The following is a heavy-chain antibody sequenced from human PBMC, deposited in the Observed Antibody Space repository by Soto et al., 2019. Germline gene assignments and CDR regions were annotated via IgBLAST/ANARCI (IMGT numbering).Heavy chain of an antibody. Sequence: GASVKVSCTASGGTFSIYAISWVRQAPGQGLEWMGGIIPIFGTANYAQKFQGRVTITADESTSTAYMELSSLRSEDTAVYYCATYYYDSSGYAGTDAFDIWGQGTMVIVSS. CDR3: ATYYYDSSGYAGTDAFDI. J-gene: IGHJ3*02. D-gene: IGHD3-22*01. CDR2: IIPIFGTA. V-gene: IGHV1-69*13. CDR1: GGTFSIYA.